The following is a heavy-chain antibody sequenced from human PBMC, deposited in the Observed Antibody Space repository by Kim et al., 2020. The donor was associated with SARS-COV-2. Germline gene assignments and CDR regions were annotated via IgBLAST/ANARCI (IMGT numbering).Heavy chain of an antibody. CDR1: GGTFSSYA. V-gene: IGHV1-69*06. Sequence: SVKVSCKASGGTFSSYAISWVRQAPGQVLEWMGGIIPIFGTANYAQKFQGRVTITADKSTSTAYMELSSLRSEDTAVYYCARGGPILYSGSYRPYAFDIWGQGTMVTVSS. CDR2: IIPIFGTA. D-gene: IGHD1-26*01. J-gene: IGHJ3*02. CDR3: ARGGPILYSGSYRPYAFDI.